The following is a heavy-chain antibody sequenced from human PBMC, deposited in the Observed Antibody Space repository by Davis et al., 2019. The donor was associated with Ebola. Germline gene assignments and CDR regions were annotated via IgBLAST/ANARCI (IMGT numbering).Heavy chain of an antibody. CDR1: GGSISSYY. D-gene: IGHD2-15*01. J-gene: IGHJ6*02. CDR3: ARGVAATRYYYYYGMDV. Sequence: MPSETLSLTCTVSGGSISSYYWSWIRQPPGKGPEWIGSIYYSGSTNYNPSLKSRVTISVDTSKNQFSLKLRSVTAADTAVYYCARGVAATRYYYYYGMDVWGQGTTVTVSS. CDR2: IYYSGST. V-gene: IGHV4-59*08.